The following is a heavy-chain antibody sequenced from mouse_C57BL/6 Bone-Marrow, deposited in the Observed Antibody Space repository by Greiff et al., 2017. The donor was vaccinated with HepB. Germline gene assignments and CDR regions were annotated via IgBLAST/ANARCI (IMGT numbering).Heavy chain of an antibody. Sequence: QVQLQQSGPDLVKPGASVKISCKASGYAFSSYWMNWVQQSPGKGLEWIGRIYPGDGDTNYNGKFKGKATLTADKSSSTAYMQLSSLTSEDSAVYFCARSVVADYWGQGTTLTVSS. CDR1: GYAFSSYW. CDR2: IYPGDGDT. V-gene: IGHV1-82*01. J-gene: IGHJ2*01. D-gene: IGHD1-1*01. CDR3: ARSVVADY.